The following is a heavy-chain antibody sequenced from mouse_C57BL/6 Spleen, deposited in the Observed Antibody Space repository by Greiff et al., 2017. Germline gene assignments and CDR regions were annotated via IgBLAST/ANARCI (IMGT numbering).Heavy chain of an antibody. J-gene: IGHJ2*01. Sequence: VKLMESGAELVRPGASVKLSCKASGYTFTDYYINWVKQRPGQGLEWIARIYPGSGNTYYNEKFKGKATLTAEKSSSTAYMQLSSLTSEDSAVYFCARGGLRLYFDYWGQGTTLTVSS. CDR3: ARGGLRLYFDY. V-gene: IGHV1-76*01. D-gene: IGHD2-4*01. CDR2: IYPGSGNT. CDR1: GYTFTDYY.